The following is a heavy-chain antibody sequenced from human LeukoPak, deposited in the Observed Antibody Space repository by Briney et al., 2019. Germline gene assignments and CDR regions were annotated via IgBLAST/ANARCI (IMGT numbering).Heavy chain of an antibody. D-gene: IGHD3-16*02. J-gene: IGHJ5*02. CDR3: ARDSSVGDIAWWFDP. Sequence: WASVKVSCKASGYTFTSYDINWVRQATGQGLEWMGLINPSGSSTLYAQKFQGRVTMTRDMSTTTDYMELSSLRSEDTAVYYCARDSSVGDIAWWFDPWGQGTLVTVSS. CDR1: GYTFTSYD. V-gene: IGHV1-46*01. CDR2: INPSGSST.